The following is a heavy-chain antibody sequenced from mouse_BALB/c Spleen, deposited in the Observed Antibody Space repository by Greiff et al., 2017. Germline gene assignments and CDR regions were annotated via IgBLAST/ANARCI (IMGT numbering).Heavy chain of an antibody. J-gene: IGHJ4*01. D-gene: IGHD1-1*01. Sequence: DVKLVESGGGLVQPGGSLKLSCAASGFTFSSYTMSWVRQTPEKRLEWVAYISNGGGSTYYPDTVKGRFTISRDNAKNTLYLQMSSLKSEDTAMYYCARHYYGSSRDYYAMDYWGQGTSVTVSS. CDR1: GFTFSSYT. CDR3: ARHYYGSSRDYYAMDY. V-gene: IGHV5-12-2*01. CDR2: ISNGGGST.